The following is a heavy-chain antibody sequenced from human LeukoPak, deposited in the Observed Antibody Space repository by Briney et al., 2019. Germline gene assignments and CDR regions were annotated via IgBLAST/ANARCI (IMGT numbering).Heavy chain of an antibody. J-gene: IGHJ4*02. CDR2: ISSSGSTI. V-gene: IGHV3-48*03. CDR3: ARSNFLYYFDY. D-gene: IGHD4/OR15-4a*01. Sequence: GGSLRLSCAASGFTFSSYEMNWVRQAPGKGLEWVSYISSSGSTIYYADSVKGRFTISRDNAKNSLYLQMNSLRAEDTAVYYSARSNFLYYFDYWGQGTLVTVSS. CDR1: GFTFSSYE.